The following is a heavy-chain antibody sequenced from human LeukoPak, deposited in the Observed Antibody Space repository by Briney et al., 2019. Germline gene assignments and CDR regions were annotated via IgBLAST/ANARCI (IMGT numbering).Heavy chain of an antibody. CDR3: ATSSWNYHNY. CDR2: IYSGGST. J-gene: IGHJ4*02. D-gene: IGHD1-7*01. V-gene: IGHV3-66*01. CDR1: GFTVSSNY. Sequence: PGGSLRLSCAASGFTVSSNYMSWVRQAPGKGLEWVAVIYSGGSTYYADSVKGRFTISRDNSKNTLYLQMNSLRAEDTAVYYCATSSWNYHNYWSQGTLVTVSS.